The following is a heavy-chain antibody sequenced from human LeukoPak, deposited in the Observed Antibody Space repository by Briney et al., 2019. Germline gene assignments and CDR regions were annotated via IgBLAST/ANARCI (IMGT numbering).Heavy chain of an antibody. CDR3: TTDHPLYYYYGMDV. Sequence: PGGPLRLSCAASGFTFSNAWMNWVRQAPGKGLEWVGRIKSKTDGGTTDYAAPVKGRFTISRDDSKNTLYLQMNSLKTEDTVVYYCTTDHPLYYYYGMDVWGQGTTVTVSS. CDR1: GFTFSNAW. J-gene: IGHJ6*02. V-gene: IGHV3-15*07. CDR2: IKSKTDGGTT.